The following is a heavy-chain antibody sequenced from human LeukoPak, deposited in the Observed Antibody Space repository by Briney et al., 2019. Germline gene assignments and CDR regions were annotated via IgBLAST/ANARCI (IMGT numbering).Heavy chain of an antibody. CDR2: FNPDSGGT. CDR1: GYTFTGYY. V-gene: IGHV1-2*02. Sequence: ASVKVSCKASGYTFTGYYMHWVRQAPGQGLEWMGWFNPDSGGTNYAQKFQGRVTMTRDTSISTAYMELSRLRSDDTAIYYCARGRFYTSGSYYNRLDYWGQGTMVTVSS. CDR3: ARGRFYTSGSYYNRLDY. D-gene: IGHD3-10*01. J-gene: IGHJ4*02.